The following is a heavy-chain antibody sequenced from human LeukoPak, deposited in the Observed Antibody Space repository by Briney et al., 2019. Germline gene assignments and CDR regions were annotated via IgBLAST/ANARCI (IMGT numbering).Heavy chain of an antibody. V-gene: IGHV1-46*01. J-gene: IGHJ6*02. CDR2: INPSSGAT. D-gene: IGHD1-26*01. Sequence: ASVKVSCKASGYTFTGYYIHWVRQAPGQGLEWMGIINPSSGATNYAQKFQGRVTMTRDTSTSTVYMELSSQRSEDTAVYYCARATNFCYYYGMDVWGQGTTVTVSS. CDR3: ARATNFCYYYGMDV. CDR1: GYTFTGYY.